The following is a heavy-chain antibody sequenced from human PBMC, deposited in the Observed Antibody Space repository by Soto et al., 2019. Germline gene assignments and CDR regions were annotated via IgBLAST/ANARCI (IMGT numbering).Heavy chain of an antibody. V-gene: IGHV3-23*04. CDR2: IGTSGTPT. CDR3: TRILWSSRRDALDI. J-gene: IGHJ6*02. D-gene: IGHD2-21*01. CDR1: GFTFRNYA. Sequence: EVQLVESGGDLVQPGGSLRLSCIASGFTFRNYAMAWVRQAPGEDLEWVSAIGTSGTPTLYADSVKSRFSISRDDSRNTVSLQMNSLGVEDTATYYCTRILWSSRRDALDIWGQGTTVTVSS.